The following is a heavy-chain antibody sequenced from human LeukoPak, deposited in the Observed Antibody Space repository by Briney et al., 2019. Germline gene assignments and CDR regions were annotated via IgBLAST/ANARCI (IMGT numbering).Heavy chain of an antibody. CDR3: ATGSPFDY. J-gene: IGHJ4*02. V-gene: IGHV3-21*04. CDR1: GFTFSGYS. Sequence: PGGSLRLSCAASGFTFSGYSMNWVRQAPGKGLEWVSSISSSSTYIYYADSVKGRFTISRDNSKNTLYLQMNSLRAEDTALYYCATGSPFDYWGQGTLVTVSS. CDR2: ISSSSTYI. D-gene: IGHD3-10*01.